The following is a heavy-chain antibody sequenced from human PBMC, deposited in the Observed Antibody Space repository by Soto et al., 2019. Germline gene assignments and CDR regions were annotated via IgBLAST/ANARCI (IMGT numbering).Heavy chain of an antibody. V-gene: IGHV1-18*01. D-gene: IGHD6-13*01. CDR3: ARDLRPLRSIAAAGRTNRFDY. Sequence: ASVKVSCKASGYTFTSYGISWVRQAPGQGLEWMGWISAYNGNTNYAQKLQGRVTMTTDTSTSTAYMELRSLRSDDTAVYYCARDLRPLRSIAAAGRTNRFDYWGQGTLVTVSS. J-gene: IGHJ4*02. CDR2: ISAYNGNT. CDR1: GYTFTSYG.